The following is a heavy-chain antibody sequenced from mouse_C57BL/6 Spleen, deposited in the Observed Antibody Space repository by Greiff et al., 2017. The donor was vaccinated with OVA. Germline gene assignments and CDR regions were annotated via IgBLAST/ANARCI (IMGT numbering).Heavy chain of an antibody. CDR3: ARDGYDGAAWFAY. J-gene: IGHJ3*01. D-gene: IGHD2-2*01. V-gene: IGHV1-80*01. CDR2: IYPGDGDT. Sequence: QVQLQQSGAELVKPGASVKISCKASGYAFSSYWVNWVKQRPGKGLEWIGQIYPGDGDTNYNGKFKGKATLTADKSSSTAYMQLSSLTSEDSAVYFCARDGYDGAAWFAYWGQGTLVTVSA. CDR1: GYAFSSYW.